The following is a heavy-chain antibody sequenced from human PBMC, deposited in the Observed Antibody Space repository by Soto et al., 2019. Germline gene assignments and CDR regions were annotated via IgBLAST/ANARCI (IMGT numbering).Heavy chain of an antibody. V-gene: IGHV1-69*13. CDR1: GGTFSSYA. CDR2: IIPIFGTA. CDR3: ASGGYYDSSGSGAFDI. D-gene: IGHD3-22*01. J-gene: IGHJ3*02. Sequence: LVKVSCKASGGTFSSYAISWVRQAPGQGLEWMGGIIPIFGTANYAQKFQGRVTITADESTSTAYMELSSLRSEDTAVYYCASGGYYDSSGSGAFDIWGQGTMVTVSS.